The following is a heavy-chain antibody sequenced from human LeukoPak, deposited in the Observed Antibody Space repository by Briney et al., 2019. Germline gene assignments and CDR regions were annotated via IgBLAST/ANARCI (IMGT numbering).Heavy chain of an antibody. D-gene: IGHD4-23*01. CDR1: GGSISSSSYY. CDR2: IYYSGST. CDR3: ARLAVVTPLGKFDP. J-gene: IGHJ5*02. V-gene: IGHV4-39*01. Sequence: SETLSLTCTVSGGSISSSSYYWGWIRQPPGKGLEWIGSIYYSGSTYYNPSLKSRVTISVDTSKNQFSLKLSSVTAADTAVYYCARLAVVTPLGKFDPWGQGTLVTVSS.